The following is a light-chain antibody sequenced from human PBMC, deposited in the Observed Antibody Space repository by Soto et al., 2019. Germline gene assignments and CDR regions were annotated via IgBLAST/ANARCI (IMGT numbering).Light chain of an antibody. J-gene: IGKJ2*01. CDR1: QSTRRS. CDR2: AAS. Sequence: DIQMTQSPSSLSASVGDRVTITCRASQSTRRSLNWYQQKPGKAPKLLIYAASSLQSGFPSRFSGSGSGTDFTLTISSLQPADFETYYCQQSYSTPYTLGQGTKLEIK. V-gene: IGKV1-39*01. CDR3: QQSYSTPYT.